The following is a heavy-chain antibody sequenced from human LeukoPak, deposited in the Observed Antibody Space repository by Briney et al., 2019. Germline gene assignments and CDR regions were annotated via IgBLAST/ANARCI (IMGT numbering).Heavy chain of an antibody. J-gene: IGHJ4*02. CDR1: GFTFSSYW. V-gene: IGHV3-7*01. CDR3: ARESGSYFDY. D-gene: IGHD1-26*01. CDR2: IKQDGSEK. Sequence: GESLKISCAASGFTFSSYWMSWVRQAPGKGLEWVANIKQDGSEKYYVDSVKGRFTISRDNAKNSLYLQMNSLRAEDTAVYYCARESGSYFDYWGQGTLVTVSS.